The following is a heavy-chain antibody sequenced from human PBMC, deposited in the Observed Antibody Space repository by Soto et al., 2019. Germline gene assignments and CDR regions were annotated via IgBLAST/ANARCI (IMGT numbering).Heavy chain of an antibody. CDR3: ARDQNSSGWSWDYYYGMDV. Sequence: GGSLRLSCAASGFTFSSYGMHWVRQAPGKGLEWVAVIWYDGSNKYYADSVKGRFTISRNNSKNTLYLQMNSLRAEDTAVYYCARDQNSSGWSWDYYYGMDVWGQGTTVTVSS. CDR2: IWYDGSNK. D-gene: IGHD6-19*01. CDR1: GFTFSSYG. V-gene: IGHV3-33*01. J-gene: IGHJ6*02.